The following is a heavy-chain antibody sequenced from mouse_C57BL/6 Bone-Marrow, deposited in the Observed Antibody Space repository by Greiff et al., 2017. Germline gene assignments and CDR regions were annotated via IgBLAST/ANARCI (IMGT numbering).Heavy chain of an antibody. D-gene: IGHD2-3*01. CDR1: GYTFTSYW. CDR3: AGYDGRFAY. Sequence: QVQLQQPGAELVKPGASVKMSCKASGYTFTSYWITWVKQRPGQGLEWIGDIYPGSGSTNYTEKFKSKATLTVDTPSSTAYMQLSSLTSEDSAVYYCAGYDGRFAYWGQGTLVTVSA. V-gene: IGHV1-55*01. CDR2: IYPGSGST. J-gene: IGHJ3*01.